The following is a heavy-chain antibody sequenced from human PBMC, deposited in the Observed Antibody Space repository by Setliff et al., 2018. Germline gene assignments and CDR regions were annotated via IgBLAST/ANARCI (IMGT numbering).Heavy chain of an antibody. CDR1: GYIFRDYY. D-gene: IGHD3-9*01. CDR3: AGPFDVGPYPRPIDGLDL. Sequence: ASVKVSCKASGYIFRDYYIHWVRQAPGQGLEWMGWINPNSGGREYADAFQGRVTMTGDTSIRTAFMELSGLTSDDTAVYYCAGPFDVGPYPRPIDGLDLWGQGTRVTVSS. V-gene: IGHV1-2*02. J-gene: IGHJ3*01. CDR2: INPNSGGR.